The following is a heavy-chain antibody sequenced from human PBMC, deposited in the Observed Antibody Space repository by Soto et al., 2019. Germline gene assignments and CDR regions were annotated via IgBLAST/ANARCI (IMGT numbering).Heavy chain of an antibody. V-gene: IGHV1-69*06. J-gene: IGHJ6*02. D-gene: IGHD1-26*01. Sequence: SLKVYCKASGGTNSSYASSWVRQATGQGLEWMGGIIPIFGTANYAQKFQGRVTITADKSTSTAYMELSSLRSEDTAVYYCARERVGPSSGWETRYYYGMDVWGQGTTVTVSS. CDR1: GGTNSSYA. CDR3: ARERVGPSSGWETRYYYGMDV. CDR2: IIPIFGTA.